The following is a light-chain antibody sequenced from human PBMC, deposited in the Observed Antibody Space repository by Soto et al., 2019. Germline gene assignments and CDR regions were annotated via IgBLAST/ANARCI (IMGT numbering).Light chain of an antibody. CDR2: KAS. CDR3: QQYDSYSPWT. Sequence: DIQMTQSPSTLSASVGDRVTITCRASQSVSDWLAWYQQKPGKAPKLLIYKASTLESGVPSRFSGSGPGTQFTLTISSLQPEDFAVYYCQQYDSYSPWTFGQGTKVDIK. V-gene: IGKV1-5*03. CDR1: QSVSDW. J-gene: IGKJ1*01.